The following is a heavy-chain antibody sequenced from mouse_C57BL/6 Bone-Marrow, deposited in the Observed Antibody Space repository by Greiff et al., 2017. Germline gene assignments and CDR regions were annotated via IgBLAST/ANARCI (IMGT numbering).Heavy chain of an antibody. D-gene: IGHD2-1*01. V-gene: IGHV1-75*01. J-gene: IGHJ1*03. CDR3: ARWGNYDWYCEV. CDR2: IFPGSGST. CDR1: GYTFTDYY. Sequence: VQLQQSGPELVKPGASVKISCKASGYTFTDYYINWVKQRPGQGLEWIGWIFPGSGSTYYNEKFKGKATLTVDKSSSTAYILLSSLTSEDSTVYFCARWGNYDWYCEVWGTGTTVNVSS.